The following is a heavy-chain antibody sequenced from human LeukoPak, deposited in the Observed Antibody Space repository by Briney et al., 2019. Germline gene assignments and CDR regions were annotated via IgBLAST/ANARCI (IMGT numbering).Heavy chain of an antibody. CDR3: ARAGRGDNYYYNTDV. Sequence: SETLSLTCTVSGGSINVVGTYWSWIPQHPGKGLEWIGYIYHRGYIYYNPSLEGRFIMSLDASENQFSLTINSVTVADTAVYFCARAGRGDNYYYNTDVWGRGTTVTASS. V-gene: IGHV4-31*03. J-gene: IGHJ6*03. CDR2: IYHRGYI. CDR1: GGSINVVGTY. D-gene: IGHD3-10*01.